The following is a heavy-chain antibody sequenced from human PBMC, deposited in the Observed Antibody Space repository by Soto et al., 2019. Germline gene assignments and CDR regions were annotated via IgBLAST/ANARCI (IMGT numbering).Heavy chain of an antibody. CDR1: GFTFSSYS. Sequence: EVQLVESGGGLVQPGGSLRLSCAASGFTFSSYSMNWVRQAPGKGLEWVSYISSSSSTIYYADSVKGRFTISRDTAKNSLYLQMNSLRAEDTAVYYCAREGSSWFNWFDPWGQGTLVTVSS. J-gene: IGHJ5*02. CDR3: AREGSSWFNWFDP. CDR2: ISSSSSTI. V-gene: IGHV3-48*01. D-gene: IGHD6-13*01.